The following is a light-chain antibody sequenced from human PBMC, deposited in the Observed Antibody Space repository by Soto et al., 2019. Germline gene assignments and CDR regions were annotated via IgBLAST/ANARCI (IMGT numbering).Light chain of an antibody. CDR1: QSVASN. V-gene: IGKV3-11*01. J-gene: IGKJ1*01. Sequence: ELVMTQSPATLSLSPGGRATLSCRASQSVASNLAWYQQKPGQAPTLLIYGAYTRATGIPARFSGSGSGTDFTLTISSLEPEDFAVYYCQQXSNWPLWTCGQGTKVDIK. CDR2: GAY. CDR3: QQXSNWPLWT.